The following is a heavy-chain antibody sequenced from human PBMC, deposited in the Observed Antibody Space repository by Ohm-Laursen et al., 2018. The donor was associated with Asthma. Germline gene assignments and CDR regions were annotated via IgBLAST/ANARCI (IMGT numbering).Heavy chain of an antibody. V-gene: IGHV1-69*13. CDR2: IIPIFGTA. Sequence: SVKVSCKASGGTFSSYAISWVRQAPGQGLEWMGGIIPIFGTANYAQKFQGRVTITADESTSTAYMELSNLRSEDTAVYYCARGGLNSSWYDYYYGMDVWGQGTTVTVSS. CDR3: ARGGLNSSWYDYYYGMDV. D-gene: IGHD6-13*01. J-gene: IGHJ6*02. CDR1: GGTFSSYA.